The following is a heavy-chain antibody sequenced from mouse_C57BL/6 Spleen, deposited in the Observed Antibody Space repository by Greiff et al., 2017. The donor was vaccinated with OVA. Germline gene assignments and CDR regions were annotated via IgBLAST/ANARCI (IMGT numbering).Heavy chain of an antibody. V-gene: IGHV14-2*01. J-gene: IGHJ3*01. CDR1: GFNIKDYY. CDR2: IDPEDGIT. CDR3: APTAQATDFFAY. Sequence: EVQLQQSGAELVKPGASVKLSCTASGFNIKDYYMPWVKQRPEQGLEWIGRIDPEDGITKYAPKFQGKATITADTSSNTAYLQLSSLTSEDSAVYYCAPTAQATDFFAYWGQGTLVTVSA. D-gene: IGHD3-2*02.